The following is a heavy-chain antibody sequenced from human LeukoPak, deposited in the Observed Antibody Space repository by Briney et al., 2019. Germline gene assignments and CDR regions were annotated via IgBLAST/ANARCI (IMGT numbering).Heavy chain of an antibody. Sequence: SETLSLTCSVSGGSMSTSSYYWVWIRQPPGKGLEWIGSIYFSGVTYYSESLKSRVTISTSGNQFSLKVNSVIAADTAIYFCARQVKECFDWLPRGYFDSWGQGILVSVSS. CDR1: GGSMSTSSYY. J-gene: IGHJ4*02. CDR2: IYFSGVT. D-gene: IGHD3-9*01. CDR3: ARQVKECFDWLPRGYFDS. V-gene: IGHV4-39*01.